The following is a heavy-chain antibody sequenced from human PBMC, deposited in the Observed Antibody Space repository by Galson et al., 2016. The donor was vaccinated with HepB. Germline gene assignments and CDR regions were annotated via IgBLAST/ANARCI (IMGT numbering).Heavy chain of an antibody. V-gene: IGHV3-7*04. CDR3: LREDLRYLDRRHDDAFDV. CDR2: IKEDGSET. D-gene: IGHD3-9*01. Sequence: SLRLSCAVSGFSFSSYWMSWVRQAPGKGLEWVANIKEDGSETHYVDSVKGRFIISRDNAKHSLYLEINNLRAEDTAVYYCLREDLRYLDRRHDDAFDVWGQGTMVTVSS. J-gene: IGHJ3*01. CDR1: GFSFSSYW.